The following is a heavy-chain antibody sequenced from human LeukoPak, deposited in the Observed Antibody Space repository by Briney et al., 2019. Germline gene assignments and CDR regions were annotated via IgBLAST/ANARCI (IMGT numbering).Heavy chain of an antibody. Sequence: QPGGSLRLSCAASGFTFSSYWMHWVRQAPGKGLVWLSRISTDGSKTTYADSVKGRFTISRDNTKNTLYLQMNSLRAEDTAVYYCARDVPSRGSGSEFGYWGQGTLVTVSS. CDR2: ISTDGSKT. CDR3: ARDVPSRGSGSEFGY. V-gene: IGHV3-74*01. CDR1: GFTFSSYW. J-gene: IGHJ4*02. D-gene: IGHD3-10*01.